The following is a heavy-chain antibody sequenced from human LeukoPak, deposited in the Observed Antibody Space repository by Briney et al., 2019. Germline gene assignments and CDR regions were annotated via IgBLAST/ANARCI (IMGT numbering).Heavy chain of an antibody. CDR1: GYTFTSYA. D-gene: IGHD5-24*01. Sequence: ASVKVSCKASGYTFTSYAMHWVRQAPGQGLEWMGWITPSGGTNYPQKFQGRVAITRDTSITTAYMVLSRLTSDDTAVYYCARDRDGDGFAHFDYWGQGALVTVSS. CDR2: ITPSGGT. CDR3: ARDRDGDGFAHFDY. J-gene: IGHJ4*02. V-gene: IGHV1-2*02.